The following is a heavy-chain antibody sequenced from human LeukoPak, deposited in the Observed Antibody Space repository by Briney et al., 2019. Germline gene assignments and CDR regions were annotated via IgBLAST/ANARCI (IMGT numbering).Heavy chain of an antibody. V-gene: IGHV3-49*04. Sequence: GGSLRLSRTASGFTFGDYAMSWVRQAPGKGLEWVGFIRSKAYGGTTEYAASVRGRFTISRDDSKSIVYLQMNSVKTEDAAVYNSSAYPYCGGHCSDQYNWFDPWGQGTLVTVSS. CDR2: IRSKAYGGTT. J-gene: IGHJ5*02. CDR1: GFTFGDYA. D-gene: IGHD2-21*02. CDR3: SAYPYCGGHCSDQYNWFDP.